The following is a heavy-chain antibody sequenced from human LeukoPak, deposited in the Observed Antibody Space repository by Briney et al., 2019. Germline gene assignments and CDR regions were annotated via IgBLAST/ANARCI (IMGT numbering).Heavy chain of an antibody. V-gene: IGHV3-64D*06. CDR1: GFTFSSYA. D-gene: IGHD1-1*01. J-gene: IGHJ4*02. CDR2: ISSNGGST. CDR3: VKTGRTTRSPTYYFDY. Sequence: GGSLRLSCSASGFTFSSYAMHWVRQAPGKGLEYVSAISSNGGSTCYADSVKGRFTISRDNSKNTLYLQMSSLRAEDTAVYYCVKTGRTTRSPTYYFDYWGQGTLVTVSS.